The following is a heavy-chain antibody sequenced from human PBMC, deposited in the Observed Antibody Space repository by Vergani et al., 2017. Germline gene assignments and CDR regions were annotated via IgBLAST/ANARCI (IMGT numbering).Heavy chain of an antibody. CDR1: GITFWKFG. J-gene: IGHJ3*01. CDR2: ISWDSGAV. D-gene: IGHD5-12*01. Sequence: EVDLVESGGGLAQPGGSLRLSCEASGITFWKFGMHWVRQGPGKGLELVSGISWDSGAVDYADSVRGRFTISRDNAKNSLFLEMNSLRVEDTAVYFCTKGSVYYHDSAGNGYDPYTGFDLWGQGTLVTVSS. V-gene: IGHV3-9*01. CDR3: TKGSVYYHDSAGNGYDPYTGFDL.